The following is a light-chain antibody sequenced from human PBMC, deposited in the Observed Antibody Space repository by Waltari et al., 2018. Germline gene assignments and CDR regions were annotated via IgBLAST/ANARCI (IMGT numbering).Light chain of an antibody. CDR2: GAS. CDR3: QQYNKWPPYT. J-gene: IGKJ2*01. V-gene: IGKV3-15*01. CDR1: QSVGSD. Sequence: EIVMMQSPATLSVSPGERATLSCRASQSVGSDLAWYQQKPGQAPSLLIYGASTRVTGSPARFSGSGSGTEFTLTISSLQSEDFAVYYCQQYNKWPPYTFGQGTKLEIK.